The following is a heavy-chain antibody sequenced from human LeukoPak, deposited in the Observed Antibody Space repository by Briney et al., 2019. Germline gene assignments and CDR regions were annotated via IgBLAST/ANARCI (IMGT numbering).Heavy chain of an antibody. J-gene: IGHJ4*02. Sequence: PGGSLRLSCAAAGFTFSNYDMTWVRQAPGKGLEWASTISGSGASTYYADSVKGRFTISRDNSRSTLYLQMSILRADDTAVYYCAMDRGFWGQGTLVTVSS. CDR2: ISGSGAST. CDR1: GFTFSNYD. CDR3: AMDRGF. V-gene: IGHV3-23*01. D-gene: IGHD2-2*03.